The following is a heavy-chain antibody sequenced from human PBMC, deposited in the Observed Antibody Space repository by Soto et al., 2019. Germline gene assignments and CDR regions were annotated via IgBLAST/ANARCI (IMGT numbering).Heavy chain of an antibody. J-gene: IGHJ3*02. Sequence: VQLLESGGGLVQPGGSLRLSCAASGFTFSSYAMSWVRQAPGKGLEWVSTISGSGNNTYFADSVKGRFTISRDNSKNTLYLQMNSLRAEDTAVYYCAKGPQYCSGGSCYFSAFDIWGQGTMVTVSS. CDR3: AKGPQYCSGGSCYFSAFDI. CDR1: GFTFSSYA. D-gene: IGHD2-15*01. V-gene: IGHV3-23*01. CDR2: ISGSGNNT.